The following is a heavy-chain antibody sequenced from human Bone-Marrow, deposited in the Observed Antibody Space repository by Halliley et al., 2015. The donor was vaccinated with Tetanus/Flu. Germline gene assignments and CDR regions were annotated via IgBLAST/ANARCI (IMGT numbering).Heavy chain of an antibody. V-gene: IGHV3-33*01. CDR2: IWYDGSDQ. J-gene: IGHJ4*02. CDR3: ARRGHAEGFDY. Sequence: GLEGVAVIWYDGSDQYYADFLKDRLTISRDNSKKMLYLQMNSLRAEDTAVYYCARRGHAEGFDYWGQGTLVTVSS. D-gene: IGHD3-10*01.